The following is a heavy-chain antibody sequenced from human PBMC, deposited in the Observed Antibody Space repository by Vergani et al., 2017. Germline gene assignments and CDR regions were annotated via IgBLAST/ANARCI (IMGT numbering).Heavy chain of an antibody. CDR2: IWYDGSNK. V-gene: IGHV3-33*01. CDR1: GFTFSSYG. D-gene: IGHD3-10*01. J-gene: IGHJ4*02. CDR3: ARDWDGSAPFDY. Sequence: QVQLVESGGGVVQPGRSLRLSCAASGFTFSSYGMHWVRQAPGKGLEWVAVIWYDGSNKYYADSVKGRFTISRDNSKNTLYLQMNSLRAEDTAVYYCARDWDGSAPFDYWGQGTLVTVSS.